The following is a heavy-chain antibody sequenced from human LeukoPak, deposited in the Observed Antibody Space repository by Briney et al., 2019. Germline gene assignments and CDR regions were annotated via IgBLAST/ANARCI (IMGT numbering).Heavy chain of an antibody. CDR1: GGTFSSYA. Sequence: ASVKVSCKASGGTFSSYAISWVRQAPGQGLEWMGGIIPIFGTANYAQKFQGRVTITADESTSTAYMELSSLRSEDTAVYYCARETPEYYDILTGYYISYGMDVWGQGTTVTVSS. CDR3: ARETPEYYDILTGYYISYGMDV. V-gene: IGHV1-69*13. CDR2: IIPIFGTA. D-gene: IGHD3-9*01. J-gene: IGHJ6*02.